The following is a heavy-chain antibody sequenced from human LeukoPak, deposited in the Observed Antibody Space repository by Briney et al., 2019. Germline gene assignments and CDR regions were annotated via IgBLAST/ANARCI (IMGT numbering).Heavy chain of an antibody. V-gene: IGHV1-2*02. D-gene: IGHD3-22*01. J-gene: IGHJ3*02. Sequence: GASVKVSCKASGYSFTGYYIHWVRQAPGQGLEWMGWINPNSGGTNYAQKFQGRVTMTRDTSISTAYMELSRLRSDDTAVYYCARGVTMIVVDPDAFDIWGQGTMVTVSS. CDR1: GYSFTGYY. CDR2: INPNSGGT. CDR3: ARGVTMIVVDPDAFDI.